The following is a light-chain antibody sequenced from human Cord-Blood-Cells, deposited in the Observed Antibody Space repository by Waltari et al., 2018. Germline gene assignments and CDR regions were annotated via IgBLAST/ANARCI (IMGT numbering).Light chain of an antibody. Sequence: EIVMTQSPATLSVSPGERATLSCRASQSVSSNLAWYQQKPGQAPRLLISGASTRATGIPARFSGSGSGTEFTLTISSLQSEDCAVYYCQQYNNWPPEWTFGQGTKVEIK. J-gene: IGKJ1*01. CDR3: QQYNNWPPEWT. V-gene: IGKV3-15*01. CDR1: QSVSSN. CDR2: GAS.